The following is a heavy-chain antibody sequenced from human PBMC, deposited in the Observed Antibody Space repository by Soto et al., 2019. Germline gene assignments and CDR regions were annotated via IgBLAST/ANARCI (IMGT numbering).Heavy chain of an antibody. V-gene: IGHV3-33*01. CDR1: GFTFSNYG. Sequence: QVQLVESGGGVVQPGRSLRLSCAASGFTFSNYGMHWVRQAPDKGLEWVAVILNDGSNRYHADSVNDRFTSSRDNSKNMLYLQMNSLRAEDTAVYYCARDDEYSGNGMDVWGQGTTVTVS. CDR3: ARDDEYSGNGMDV. D-gene: IGHD3-10*01. CDR2: ILNDGSNR. J-gene: IGHJ6*02.